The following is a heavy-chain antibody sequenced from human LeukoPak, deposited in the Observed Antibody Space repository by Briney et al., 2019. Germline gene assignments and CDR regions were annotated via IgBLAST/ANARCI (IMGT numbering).Heavy chain of an antibody. CDR1: GYTFTGYY. D-gene: IGHD3-9*01. V-gene: IGHV1-69*05. CDR2: IIPIFGTA. Sequence: GASVKVSCKASGYTFTGYYMHWVRQAPGQGLEWMGGIIPIFGTANYAQKFQGRVTITTDESTSTAYMELSSLRSEDTAVYYCARSGNTIDDAFDIWGQGTMVTVSS. J-gene: IGHJ3*02. CDR3: ARSGNTIDDAFDI.